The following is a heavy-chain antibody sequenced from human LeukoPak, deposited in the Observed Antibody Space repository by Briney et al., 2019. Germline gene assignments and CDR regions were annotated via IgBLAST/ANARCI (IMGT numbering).Heavy chain of an antibody. Sequence: GGSLRLSCAASGFTVSSNYMSWVRQAPGKGLECVSVIYSGGSTYYAGSVKGRFTISRDNSKNTLYLQMNSLRAEDTAVYYCARVGDVDTAMVDYWGQGTLVTVSS. CDR1: GFTVSSNY. J-gene: IGHJ4*02. CDR2: IYSGGST. V-gene: IGHV3-66*01. D-gene: IGHD5-18*01. CDR3: ARVGDVDTAMVDY.